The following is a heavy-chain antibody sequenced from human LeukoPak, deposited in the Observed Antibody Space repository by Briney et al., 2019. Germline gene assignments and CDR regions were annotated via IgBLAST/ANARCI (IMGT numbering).Heavy chain of an antibody. V-gene: IGHV1-69*01. D-gene: IGHD2-15*01. CDR3: ARVVAVAATSAFDI. J-gene: IGHJ3*02. CDR2: IIPIFGTA. CDR1: GGTFSSYA. Sequence: SVKVSCKASGGTFSSYAISWVRQAPGQGLEWMGGIIPIFGTANYAQKFQGRVTITADESTSTAYMELSSLRSEDTAVYYCARVVAVAATSAFDIWGQGTMVTVSS.